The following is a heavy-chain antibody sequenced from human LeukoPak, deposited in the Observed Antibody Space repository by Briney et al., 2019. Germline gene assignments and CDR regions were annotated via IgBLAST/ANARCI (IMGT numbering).Heavy chain of an antibody. CDR2: ISSSGSTI. V-gene: IGHV3-11*01. CDR1: GFTFSDDD. J-gene: IGHJ5*02. CDR3: ARDRSGQNWFDP. Sequence: GGTLRLSCAASGFTFSDDDISCIREAPGKGREGVSDISSSGSTIYYPDSVKGRLTISRENAKNSLYLQMNSLRAEDAAVYYCARDRSGQNWFDPWGQGTLVTVSS. D-gene: IGHD2-15*01.